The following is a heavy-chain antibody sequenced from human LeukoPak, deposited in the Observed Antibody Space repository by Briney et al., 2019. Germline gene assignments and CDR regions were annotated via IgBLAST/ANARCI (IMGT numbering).Heavy chain of an antibody. V-gene: IGHV1-18*01. D-gene: IGHD1-26*01. CDR1: GYRFNTYG. CDR2: INTDNGKT. J-gene: IGHJ1*01. CDR3: ARDRGGSYFQA. Sequence: GASVKVSCKASGYRFNTYGITWVRQAPGQGLEWMGWINTDNGKTNYAHRLQGRVTVTKDTSTSTSYMELRSLTSDDTAVYYCARDRGGSYFQAWGKGTLVTVSS.